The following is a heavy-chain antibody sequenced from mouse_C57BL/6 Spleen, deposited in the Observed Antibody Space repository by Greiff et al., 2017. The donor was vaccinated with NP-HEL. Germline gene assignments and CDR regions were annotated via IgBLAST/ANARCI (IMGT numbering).Heavy chain of an antibody. V-gene: IGHV1-81*01. CDR3: ERKTDQADS. Sequence: QVQLQQSGAELARPGASVKLSCKASGYTFTSYGISWVKQRTGQGLEWIGEIYPRSGNTYYNEKFKGKATLTADKSSSTAYMELRSLTSEDSAVYFCERKTDQADSGGQGTLVTVSA. J-gene: IGHJ3*01. CDR2: IYPRSGNT. CDR1: GYTFTSYG. D-gene: IGHD3-2*02.